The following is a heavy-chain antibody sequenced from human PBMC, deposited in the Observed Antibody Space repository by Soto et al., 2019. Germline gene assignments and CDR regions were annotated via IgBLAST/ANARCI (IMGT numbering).Heavy chain of an antibody. CDR2: ISYDGSNK. Sequence: QVQLVESGGGVVQPGRSLRLSCAASGFTFSNYGMHWVRQAPGKGLEWVAVISYDGSNKYYADSVKGRFTISRDNSKNTLYLQMNSLRAEDTAVYYCAKYGYWGQGTLVTVSS. CDR3: AKYGY. D-gene: IGHD3-10*01. J-gene: IGHJ4*02. CDR1: GFTFSNYG. V-gene: IGHV3-30*18.